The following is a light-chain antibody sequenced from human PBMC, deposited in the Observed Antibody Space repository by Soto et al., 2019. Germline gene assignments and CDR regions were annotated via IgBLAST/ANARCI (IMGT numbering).Light chain of an antibody. Sequence: DIVMTQSPDSLAVSLGERATINCKSSQSVLYSSNNKNYLAWYQQKPGQPPKLLIYWASTRESGVPDRFSGSGSGTDFTLTISSRQAEDVAVYYCQQYYSLGTFGQGTKLEIK. V-gene: IGKV4-1*01. CDR3: QQYYSLGT. CDR2: WAS. J-gene: IGKJ2*02. CDR1: QSVLYSSNNKNY.